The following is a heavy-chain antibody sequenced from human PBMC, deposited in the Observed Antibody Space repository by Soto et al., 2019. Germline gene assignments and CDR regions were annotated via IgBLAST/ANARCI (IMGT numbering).Heavy chain of an antibody. CDR1: GFTFSTYG. CDR2: ISYDGSNK. CDR3: AKDIHPGRAGYHYGGDC. Sequence: QEQLVESGGGVVQPGRSLRLSCAASGFTFSTYGMHWVRQAPGKGLEWVAIISYDGSNKYYADTVQGRFTISRDNSKNTLYLQMNSLRAEDTAVYYCAKDIHPGRAGYHYGGDCWGQGTLVTVSS. V-gene: IGHV3-30*18. J-gene: IGHJ4*02. D-gene: IGHD5-12*01.